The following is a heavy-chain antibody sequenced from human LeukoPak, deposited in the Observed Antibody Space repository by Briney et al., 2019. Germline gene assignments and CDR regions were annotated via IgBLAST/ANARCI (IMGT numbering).Heavy chain of an antibody. J-gene: IGHJ4*02. V-gene: IGHV4-59*01. CDR1: GGSISGYY. Sequence: SETLSLTCTVSGGSISGYYWSWIPQPPGKGLEWIGYIYYRGSTNYNPSLKSRITISVDTSKNQFSLKLSSVTAADTAVYYCARADYDSSAYYYNFDYWGQGALVTVSS. D-gene: IGHD3-22*01. CDR2: IYYRGST. CDR3: ARADYDSSAYYYNFDY.